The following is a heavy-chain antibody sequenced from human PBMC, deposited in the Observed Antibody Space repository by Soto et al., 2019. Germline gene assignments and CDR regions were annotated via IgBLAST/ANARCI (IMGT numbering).Heavy chain of an antibody. Sequence: GGSLRLSCAASGFTFSSYSMNWVRQAPGKGLEWVSSISSSSSYIYYADSVKGRFTISRDNAKNSLYLQMNSLRAEDTAVYYCARVGVYYDILTGYYPDYWGQGTLVTVSS. D-gene: IGHD3-9*01. J-gene: IGHJ4*02. V-gene: IGHV3-21*01. CDR2: ISSSSSYI. CDR1: GFTFSSYS. CDR3: ARVGVYYDILTGYYPDY.